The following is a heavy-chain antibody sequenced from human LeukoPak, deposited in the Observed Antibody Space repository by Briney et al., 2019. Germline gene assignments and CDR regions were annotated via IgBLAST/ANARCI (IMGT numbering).Heavy chain of an antibody. CDR3: ARLRGPHPGDAFDI. Sequence: KPGESLKISCKGSGYIFNVYWIGWVRQMPGKGLEWMGIIYPSDSDTRYSPSFQGQVTMSADKSITTAYLHWSSLKTSDTAMYYCARLRGPHPGDAFDIWGQGTMVTVSS. CDR1: GYIFNVYW. D-gene: IGHD3-10*01. J-gene: IGHJ3*02. CDR2: IYPSDSDT. V-gene: IGHV5-51*03.